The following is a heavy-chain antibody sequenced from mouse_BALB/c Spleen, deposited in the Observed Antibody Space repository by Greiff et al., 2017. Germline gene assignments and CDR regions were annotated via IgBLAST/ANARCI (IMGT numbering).Heavy chain of an antibody. Sequence: EVQLQQSGPELVKPGASVKISCKASGYSFTGYFMNWVMQSHGKSLEWIGRINPYNGDTFYNQKFKGKATLTVDKSSSTAHMELRSLASEDSAVYYCARDGSKEYFDYWGQGTTLTVSS. J-gene: IGHJ2*01. CDR2: INPYNGDT. V-gene: IGHV1-20*02. CDR3: ARDGSKEYFDY. D-gene: IGHD1-1*01. CDR1: GYSFTGYF.